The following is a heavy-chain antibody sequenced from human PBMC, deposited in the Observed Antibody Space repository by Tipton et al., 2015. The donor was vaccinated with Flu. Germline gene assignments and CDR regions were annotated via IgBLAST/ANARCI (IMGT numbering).Heavy chain of an antibody. CDR1: GYSFSDYW. J-gene: IGHJ2*01. CDR3: VRHPYCSNAICPPGYWYFDL. D-gene: IGHD2-8*01. V-gene: IGHV5-51*01. Sequence: QSGAEMKKPGESLKISCQGSGYSFSDYWIGWVRQMPEKGLEWMGIIYPGDSETKYSPSFQGQVTISADKSVSTAYLQWSSLKASDTAMYYCVRHPYCSNAICPPGYWYFDLWGRGTLLTVSS. CDR2: IYPGDSET.